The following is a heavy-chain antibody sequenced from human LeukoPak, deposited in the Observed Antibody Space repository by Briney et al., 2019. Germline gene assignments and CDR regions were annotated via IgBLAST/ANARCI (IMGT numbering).Heavy chain of an antibody. Sequence: GESLKISCAASGFTFSSYAMSWVRQAPGKGLEWVSTISGSAGSTYYADSVKGRFTISRDNSKNTLYLQMNSLRAEDTAVYYCAKDHGGIAVVPFDYWGQGTLITVSS. D-gene: IGHD6-19*01. CDR3: AKDHGGIAVVPFDY. V-gene: IGHV3-23*01. CDR1: GFTFSSYA. J-gene: IGHJ4*02. CDR2: ISGSAGST.